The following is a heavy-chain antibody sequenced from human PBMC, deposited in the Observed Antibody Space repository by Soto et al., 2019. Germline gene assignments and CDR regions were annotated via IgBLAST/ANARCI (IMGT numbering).Heavy chain of an antibody. CDR1: GGSFSGYD. V-gene: IGHV4-34*01. Sequence: PSETLSLTCAVYGGSFSGYDCSWIRQPPWKGLEWIGEINHSGSTNYNPSLKSRVTISVDTSKNQFSLKLSSVTAADTAVYYCARGSDHMIVYYLGQGTLVALYS. CDR2: INHSGST. CDR3: ARGSDHMIVYY. D-gene: IGHD3-22*01. J-gene: IGHJ4*02.